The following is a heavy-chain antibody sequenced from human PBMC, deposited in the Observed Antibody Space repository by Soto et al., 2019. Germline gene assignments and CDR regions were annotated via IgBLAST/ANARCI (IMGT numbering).Heavy chain of an antibody. CDR1: GYTFTDHY. CDR3: ARVRFFLVRAAPLDF. V-gene: IGHV1-2*02. Sequence: QVQLVQSGAEVKKPGASVKVSCQVSGYTFTDHYLHWVRQAPGHGLEWMGWINAGDGDTKYAQKFQGRISMTRDTSSKTVYLGLSRLTSVDTAFSYGARVRFFLVRAAPLDFWGQGTLVSVSS. D-gene: IGHD3-10*01. CDR2: INAGDGDT. J-gene: IGHJ4*02.